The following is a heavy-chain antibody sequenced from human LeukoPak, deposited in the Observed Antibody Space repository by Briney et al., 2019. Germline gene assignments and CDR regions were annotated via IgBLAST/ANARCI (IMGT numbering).Heavy chain of an antibody. D-gene: IGHD4-17*01. CDR2: INPNTGGT. CDR3: ARPTATVTTSLKF. V-gene: IGHV1-2*02. J-gene: IGHJ4*02. Sequence: TSVKVSCKASGYTFTDYYMHWVRRAPGQGLEWMGCINPNTGGTNYAQRFQGRVTMTRDTSISTAYMELSRLRSDDTAVYYCARPTATVTTSLKFWGQGNLVTVSS. CDR1: GYTFTDYY.